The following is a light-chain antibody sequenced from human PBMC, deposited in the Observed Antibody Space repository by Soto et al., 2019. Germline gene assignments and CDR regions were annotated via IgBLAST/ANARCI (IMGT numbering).Light chain of an antibody. V-gene: IGKV3D-15*01. J-gene: IGKJ1*01. CDR3: QQYKNWPRT. Sequence: EIVLTQSPATLSLSPGERATLSCRASETINNNLVWYQQKPGQPPRLLIHEASTRVTGIPARISGSGSGTEFTLTISSLQSEDSAVYDCQQYKNWPRTFGQGTKVEI. CDR2: EAS. CDR1: ETINNN.